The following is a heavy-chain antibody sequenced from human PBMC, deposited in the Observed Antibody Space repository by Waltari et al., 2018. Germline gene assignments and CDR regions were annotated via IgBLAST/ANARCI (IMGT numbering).Heavy chain of an antibody. V-gene: IGHV3-64*01. CDR2: ISSNGVST. Sequence: EVQLVESGGGLVQPGGSLRFSCAASGFSFSIYAMHWVRQAPGKGLEYVSAISSNGVSTYYANSMKGRLSISRDNSKNTLYLQMGSLRAEDMAVYYCARSPDQPDSLDYYMDVWGKGTTVTVSS. CDR3: ARSPDQPDSLDYYMDV. D-gene: IGHD2-21*01. CDR1: GFSFSIYA. J-gene: IGHJ6*03.